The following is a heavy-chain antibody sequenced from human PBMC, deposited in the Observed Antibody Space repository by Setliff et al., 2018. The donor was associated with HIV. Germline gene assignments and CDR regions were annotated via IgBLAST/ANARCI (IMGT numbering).Heavy chain of an antibody. CDR3: AKDRRKWAENFYESSGFDY. V-gene: IGHV3-9*03. Sequence: PGGSLRLSCVVSGFTFDDYAVHWVRQVPGKGLEWVSGINWNSASKGYADSVKGRFTISRDNAKRSLYLEMDSLRVEGMALYYCAKDRRKWAENFYESSGFDYWGQGTLVTVSS. CDR2: INWNSASK. CDR1: GFTFDDYA. D-gene: IGHD3-22*01. J-gene: IGHJ4*02.